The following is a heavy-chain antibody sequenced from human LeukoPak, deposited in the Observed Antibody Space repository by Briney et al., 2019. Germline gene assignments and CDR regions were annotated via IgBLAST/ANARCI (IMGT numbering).Heavy chain of an antibody. J-gene: IGHJ5*02. Sequence: SETLSLTCAVYGGSFSGYYWSWIRQPPGEGLEWIGYIYYSGSTNYNPSLKSRVTISVDTSKNQFSLKLSSVTAADTAVYYCARQHRWNYDWFDPWGQGTLVTVSS. V-gene: IGHV4-59*08. D-gene: IGHD1-7*01. CDR1: GGSFSGYY. CDR2: IYYSGST. CDR3: ARQHRWNYDWFDP.